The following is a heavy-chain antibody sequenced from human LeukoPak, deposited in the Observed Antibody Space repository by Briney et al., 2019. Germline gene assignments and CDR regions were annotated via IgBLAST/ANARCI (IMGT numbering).Heavy chain of an antibody. CDR2: TYYIGST. J-gene: IGHJ6*02. CDR3: ARELAEAGTYDYYSMDV. V-gene: IGHV4-59*12. D-gene: IGHD6-13*01. CDR1: GRSLSSYY. Sequence: SETLSLTCSVSGRSLSSYYWSWIRQPQGKGLEWIAYTYYIGSTNYNPSLKSRVTISVDTSKNQLSLKLTSVTAACTAVYYCARELAEAGTYDYYSMDVWGQGTTVTVSS.